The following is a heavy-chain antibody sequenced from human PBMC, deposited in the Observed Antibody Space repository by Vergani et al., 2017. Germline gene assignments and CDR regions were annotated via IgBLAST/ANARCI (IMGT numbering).Heavy chain of an antibody. CDR3: ARDKAYGGYVGDY. J-gene: IGHJ4*02. CDR1: GFTFSSYS. CDR2: ISSSSSYI. Sequence: EVQLVESGGGLDKPGGSLRLSCAASGFTFSSYSMNWVRQAPGKGLEWVSSISSSSSYIYYADSVKGRFTISRDNAKNSLYLQMNSLRAEDTAVYYCARDKAYGGYVGDYWGQGTLVTVSS. V-gene: IGHV3-21*01. D-gene: IGHD5-12*01.